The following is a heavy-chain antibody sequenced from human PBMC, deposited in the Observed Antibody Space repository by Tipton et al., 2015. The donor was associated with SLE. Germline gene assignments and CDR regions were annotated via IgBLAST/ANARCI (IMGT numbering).Heavy chain of an antibody. CDR2: MNPNTGKT. CDR1: GYLFTSYD. Sequence: QSGAEVKEPGASVKVSCQASGYLFTSYDINWVRQATGQGLEWMGWMNPNTGKTDYSPRFQGRLTMTRNTSISTAYMELSSLRSEDRAVYFCVRVTASGAYLGYWGQGTLVSVSS. V-gene: IGHV1-8*01. D-gene: IGHD3-10*01. CDR3: VRVTASGAYLGY. J-gene: IGHJ4*02.